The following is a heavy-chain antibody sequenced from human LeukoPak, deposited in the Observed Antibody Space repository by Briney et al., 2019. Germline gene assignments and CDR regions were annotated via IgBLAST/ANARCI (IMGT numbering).Heavy chain of an antibody. Sequence: PSETLSLTCTVSGGSISSGDYYWSWIRQPPGKGLEWIGYIYYSGSTYYNPSLKSRVTISVDTSKNQFSLKLSSVTAADTAVSYCARTGSGSGSFGYWGQGTLVTVSS. V-gene: IGHV4-30-4*01. CDR2: IYYSGST. D-gene: IGHD3-10*01. J-gene: IGHJ4*02. CDR1: GGSISSGDYY. CDR3: ARTGSGSGSFGY.